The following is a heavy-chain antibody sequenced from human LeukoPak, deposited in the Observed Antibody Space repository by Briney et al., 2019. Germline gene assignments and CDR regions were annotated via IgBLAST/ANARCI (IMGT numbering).Heavy chain of an antibody. CDR2: ISSSGSTI. V-gene: IGHV3-48*03. D-gene: IGHD2-21*02. CDR1: EFIFSNYD. J-gene: IGHJ4*02. Sequence: GGSLRLSCAASEFIFSNYDMNWVRQAPGKGLEWLSYISSSGSTIYYADSVKGRFTISRDNAKNSLYLQMNSLRAEDTAVYYCARARGAFCGGDCYSASYYFDYWGQGTLVTVFS. CDR3: ARARGAFCGGDCYSASYYFDY.